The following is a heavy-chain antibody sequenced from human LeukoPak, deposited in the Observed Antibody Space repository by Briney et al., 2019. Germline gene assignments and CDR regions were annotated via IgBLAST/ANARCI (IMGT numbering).Heavy chain of an antibody. D-gene: IGHD3-3*01. V-gene: IGHV1-18*01. CDR2: ISAYNGNT. Sequence: ASVKVSCKASGYTFTSYGISWVRQAPGQGLEWMGWISAYNGNTNYAQKLQGRVTMTTDTSTSTAYMELRSLRSDDTAVYYCARDPHRYYDFWSGSKYAFDIWGQGTMVTVSS. J-gene: IGHJ3*02. CDR1: GYTFTSYG. CDR3: ARDPHRYYDFWSGSKYAFDI.